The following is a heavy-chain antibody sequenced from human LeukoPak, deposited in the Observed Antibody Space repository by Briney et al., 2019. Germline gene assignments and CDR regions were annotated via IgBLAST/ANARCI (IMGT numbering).Heavy chain of an antibody. CDR2: ISHSGRTI. D-gene: IGHD6-13*01. Sequence: GGSLRLSCAASGFTFSNYELNWVRQAPGKGLEWVSYISHSGRTIYSADSVKGRFTISRDNAKNSLYLQMNSLRAEDTAVYYCARGVGSSWPGWFDLWGQGTLVTVSS. V-gene: IGHV3-48*03. CDR1: GFTFSNYE. J-gene: IGHJ5*02. CDR3: ARGVGSSWPGWFDL.